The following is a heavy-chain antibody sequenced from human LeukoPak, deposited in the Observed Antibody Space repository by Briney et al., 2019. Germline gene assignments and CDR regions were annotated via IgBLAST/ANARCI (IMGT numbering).Heavy chain of an antibody. CDR1: GFTVSSNH. CDR2: IYNGDNT. CDR3: ASGLDI. J-gene: IGHJ3*02. Sequence: GGSLRLSCAASGFTVSSNHMTWVRQAPGKGLEWVSVIYNGDNTNYADSVKGRFTISRDNTKNTLYLQMNSMRGEDTAVYYCASGLDIWGQGTMVTVSS. V-gene: IGHV3-66*01.